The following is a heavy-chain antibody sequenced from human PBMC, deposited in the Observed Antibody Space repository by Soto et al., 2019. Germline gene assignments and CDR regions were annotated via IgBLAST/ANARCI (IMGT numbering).Heavy chain of an antibody. Sequence: QVQLVESGGGVVQPGRSLRLSCAASGFTFSSYGMHWVRQAPGKGLEWVAVIWYDGSNKYYADSVKGRFTISRDNSKNTLYLQMNSLRGEDTAVYYCARDFEAAAGWVGMDVWGQGTTVTVSS. J-gene: IGHJ6*02. V-gene: IGHV3-33*01. CDR3: ARDFEAAAGWVGMDV. CDR2: IWYDGSNK. D-gene: IGHD6-13*01. CDR1: GFTFSSYG.